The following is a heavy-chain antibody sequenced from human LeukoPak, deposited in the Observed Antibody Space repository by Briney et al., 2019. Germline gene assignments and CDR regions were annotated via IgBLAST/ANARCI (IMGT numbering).Heavy chain of an antibody. CDR1: GGTFSSYA. CDR3: ARVTIFGVVAVHYYYMDV. V-gene: IGHV1-69*05. J-gene: IGHJ6*03. D-gene: IGHD3-3*01. CDR2: IIPIFGTA. Sequence: ASVKVSCKASGGTFSSYAISWVRQAPGQGLEWMGGIIPIFGTANYAQKFQGRVTITTDESTSAAYMELSSLRSEDTAVYYCARVTIFGVVAVHYYYMDVWGKGTTVTVSS.